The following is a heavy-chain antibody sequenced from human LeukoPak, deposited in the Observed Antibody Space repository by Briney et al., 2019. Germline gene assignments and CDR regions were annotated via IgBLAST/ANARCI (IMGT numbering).Heavy chain of an antibody. Sequence: ASVKVSCKASGYTFTSYGISWVRQAPGQGLEWMGWISAYNGNTNYAQKLQGRVTMTTDTSTSTAYMELRSLRSDDTAVYYCARIGKGYSRVPVPHNWFDPWGQGTLVTISS. V-gene: IGHV1-18*01. D-gene: IGHD6-13*01. CDR3: ARIGKGYSRVPVPHNWFDP. J-gene: IGHJ5*02. CDR1: GYTFTSYG. CDR2: ISAYNGNT.